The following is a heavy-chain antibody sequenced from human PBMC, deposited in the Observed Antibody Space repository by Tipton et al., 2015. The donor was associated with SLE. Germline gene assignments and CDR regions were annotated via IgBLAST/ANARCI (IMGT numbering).Heavy chain of an antibody. CDR1: GGSLSDYF. CDR3: ARCTIFGVVRGSFDS. CDR2: VNHSGST. D-gene: IGHD3-3*01. J-gene: IGHJ4*02. Sequence: LRLSCAVYGGSLSDYFWTWIRQSPGKGLEWIGDVNHSGSTDYRPSLKSRVTMSVDTSKNQFSLKLTSVTAADTALYYCARCTIFGVVRGSFDSWGQGTLVTVS. V-gene: IGHV4-34*01.